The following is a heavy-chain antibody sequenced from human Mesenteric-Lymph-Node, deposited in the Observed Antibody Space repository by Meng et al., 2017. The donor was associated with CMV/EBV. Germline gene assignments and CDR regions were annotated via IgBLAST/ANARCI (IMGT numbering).Heavy chain of an antibody. CDR3: VKGLSPSAYPIYFYYGMEV. CDR1: GFTFSTYG. J-gene: IGHJ6*02. V-gene: IGHV3-23*01. D-gene: IGHD2-21*01. Sequence: GGSLRLSCAGSGFTFSTYGMSWVRQTPGKGLEWVSSISGPGIGTYYAASVKGRFTISRDNSNNTLFLQMNSLRVDDTAVYYCVKGLSPSAYPIYFYYGMEVWGQGTTVTVSS. CDR2: ISGPGIGT.